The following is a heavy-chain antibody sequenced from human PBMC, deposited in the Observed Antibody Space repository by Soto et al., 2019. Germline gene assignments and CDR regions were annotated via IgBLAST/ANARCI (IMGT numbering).Heavy chain of an antibody. D-gene: IGHD3-22*01. CDR2: IYYSGST. Sequence: PSETLSLTCTVSGGSISSSSYYWGWIRQPPGKGLEWIGSIYYSGSTYYNPSLKSRVTISVDTSKNSLYLQMNSLRAEDTAVYYCARGLFYYDSSGYLGYWGQGTLVTVSS. CDR3: ARGLFYYDSSGYLGY. CDR1: GGSISSSSYY. V-gene: IGHV4-39*02. J-gene: IGHJ4*02.